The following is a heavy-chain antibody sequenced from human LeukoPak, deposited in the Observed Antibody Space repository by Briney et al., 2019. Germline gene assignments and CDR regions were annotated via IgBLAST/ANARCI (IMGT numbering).Heavy chain of an antibody. CDR3: AKDLYRSGWYPTTFDH. D-gene: IGHD6-19*01. J-gene: IGHJ4*02. CDR1: AFTFLSYV. Sequence: LRLLCSSSAFTFLSYVMHCFPQAPAQGLERVAFIRSDGRNKYFADSVKGRFTISRDNSNNTLSLQMNTLTPEHTAVYYCAKDLYRSGWYPTTFDHWGQGTLVTVSS. V-gene: IGHV3-30*02. CDR2: IRSDGRNK.